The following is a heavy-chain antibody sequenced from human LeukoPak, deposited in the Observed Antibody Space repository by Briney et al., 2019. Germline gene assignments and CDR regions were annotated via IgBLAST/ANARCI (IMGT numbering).Heavy chain of an antibody. V-gene: IGHV4-59*01. CDR2: IYYSGST. CDR1: GGSISSYY. Sequence: ASETLSLTCTVSGGSISSYYWSWIRQPPGKGLEWIGYIYYSGSTNYNPSLKSRVTISVDTSKNQFSLKLSSVTAADTAVYYCARQDYYDSSGYWIFDYWGQGTLVTVSS. J-gene: IGHJ4*02. CDR3: ARQDYYDSSGYWIFDY. D-gene: IGHD3-22*01.